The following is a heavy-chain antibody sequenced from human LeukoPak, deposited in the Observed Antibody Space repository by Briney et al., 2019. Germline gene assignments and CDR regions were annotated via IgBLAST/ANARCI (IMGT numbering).Heavy chain of an antibody. V-gene: IGHV3-23*01. CDR3: AKDWGYSTSQGVYFDY. CDR2: ISGSGVAT. D-gene: IGHD6-13*01. CDR1: GFTFSSYA. J-gene: IGHJ4*02. Sequence: GGSLRLSCAASGFTFSSYAVSWVRQAPGKGLEWVSSISGSGVATYSADSVKGRFTISRDNSKNTLYLQMSSLRAEDTAVYYCAKDWGYSTSQGVYFDYWGQGTVVTVSS.